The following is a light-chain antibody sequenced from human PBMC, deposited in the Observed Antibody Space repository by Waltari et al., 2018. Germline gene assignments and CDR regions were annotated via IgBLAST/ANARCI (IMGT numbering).Light chain of an antibody. CDR1: QGLSGS. V-gene: IGKV1-NL1*01. CDR2: AAS. CDR3: QQYYSTPYT. Sequence: DIQMTQSPSSLSASVGDRVTTTCRASQGLSGSLAWYQRKPGRAPKLLIYAASTLESGVPSRFSGSGSGTDYTLTINSLQPEDFATYYCQQYYSTPYTFGQGTKLEI. J-gene: IGKJ2*01.